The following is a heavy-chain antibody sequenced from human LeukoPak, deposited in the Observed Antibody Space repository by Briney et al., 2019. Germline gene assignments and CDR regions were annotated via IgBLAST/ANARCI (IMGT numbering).Heavy chain of an antibody. J-gene: IGHJ4*02. CDR1: GYTFTSYG. D-gene: IGHD3-10*01. CDR2: TSAYNGNT. V-gene: IGHV1-18*01. Sequence: ASVKVSCKASGYTFTSYGISWVRQAPGQGLEWMGWTSAYNGNTNYAQKRQGRVTMTTDTSTSTAYMELRSLRSDDTAVYYCARDSQLLWFGELNYWGQGTLVTVSS. CDR3: ARDSQLLWFGELNY.